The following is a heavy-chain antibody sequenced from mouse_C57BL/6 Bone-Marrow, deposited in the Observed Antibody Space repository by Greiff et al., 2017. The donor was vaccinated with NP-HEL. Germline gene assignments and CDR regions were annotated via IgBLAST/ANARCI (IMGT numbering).Heavy chain of an antibody. Sequence: VQLKESGPGLVKPSQSLSLTCSVTGYSITSGYYWNWIRQFPGNKLEWMGYISYDGSNNYNPSLKNRISITRDTSKNQFFLKLNSVTTEDTATYYCAREGYYGSSYVPSFAYWGQGTLVTVSA. D-gene: IGHD1-1*01. CDR1: GYSITSGYY. V-gene: IGHV3-6*01. CDR2: ISYDGSN. CDR3: AREGYYGSSYVPSFAY. J-gene: IGHJ3*01.